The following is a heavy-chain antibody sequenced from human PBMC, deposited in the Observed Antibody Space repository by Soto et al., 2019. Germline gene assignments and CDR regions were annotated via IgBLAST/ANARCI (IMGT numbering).Heavy chain of an antibody. J-gene: IGHJ5*02. Sequence: QVQLVQSGAEVQKPGASVKVSCKASGYTFTSYDINWVRQATGQGLEWMGWMNPNSGDTGYAEKFKGRVTLPRNTDINPAYMELNRLTSEDTAVYYCARGREYDFWSGLNWFDPWGQGTLVTVSS. D-gene: IGHD3-3*01. CDR2: MNPNSGDT. V-gene: IGHV1-8*01. CDR1: GYTFTSYD. CDR3: ARGREYDFWSGLNWFDP.